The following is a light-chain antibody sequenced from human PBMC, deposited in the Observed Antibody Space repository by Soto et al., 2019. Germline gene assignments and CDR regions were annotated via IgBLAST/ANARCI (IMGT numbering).Light chain of an antibody. V-gene: IGKV3-20*01. J-gene: IGKJ1*01. Sequence: EILMTQSPATLSVSPGERATLSCRASQSVSSNLAWYQQKPGQAPRLLIYGASTRATGIPDRFSGSGSGTDFTLTISRLEPEDFAVYSCQQYDSSPWTFGQGTKVDIK. CDR2: GAS. CDR1: QSVSSN. CDR3: QQYDSSPWT.